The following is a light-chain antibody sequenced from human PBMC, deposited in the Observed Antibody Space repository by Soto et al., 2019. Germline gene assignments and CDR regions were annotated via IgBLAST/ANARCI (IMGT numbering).Light chain of an antibody. Sequence: ETVLTQSPATLSLSPGETATLSCMASQSVDIYVAWYQQKPGQAPRLLIWGASNRATGIPARFSGSGSGTDFTLPISSLEPEDFAVYYCQQRKYWPPLTFGQGPRLE. V-gene: IGKV3-11*01. CDR1: QSVDIY. CDR2: GAS. CDR3: QQRKYWPPLT. J-gene: IGKJ5*01.